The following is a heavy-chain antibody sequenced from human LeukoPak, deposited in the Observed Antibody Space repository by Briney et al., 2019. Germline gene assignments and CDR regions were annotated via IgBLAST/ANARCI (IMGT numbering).Heavy chain of an antibody. D-gene: IGHD6-19*01. CDR3: ARGRGLGELAVASFDS. Sequence: GGSLRLSCAASGFTFSSYWMHWVRQAPGKGLLWVSRISPDGSSTAYADSVMGRFTISRDNAKNMLYLQMNSLRAEDTAVYYCARGRGLGELAVASFDSWGQGTLVTVSS. V-gene: IGHV3-74*01. CDR2: ISPDGSST. CDR1: GFTFSSYW. J-gene: IGHJ4*02.